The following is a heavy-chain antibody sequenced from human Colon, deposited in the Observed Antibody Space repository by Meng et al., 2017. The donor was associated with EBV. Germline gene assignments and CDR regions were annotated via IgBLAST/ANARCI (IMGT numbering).Heavy chain of an antibody. CDR2: ISSGGYTL. D-gene: IGHD4-23*01. V-gene: IGHV3-11*01. J-gene: IGHJ4*02. Sequence: QVQLVVSGGGWVKPGGSXILSCASSGFTFSDYNLSWIRQAPGKGLEWVSYISSGGYTLYYADSVKGRFTVSRDNAKNLLHLQMNSLRAEDTALYYCARLDYGGKGAYDYWGQGTLVTVSS. CDR3: ARLDYGGKGAYDY. CDR1: GFTFSDYN.